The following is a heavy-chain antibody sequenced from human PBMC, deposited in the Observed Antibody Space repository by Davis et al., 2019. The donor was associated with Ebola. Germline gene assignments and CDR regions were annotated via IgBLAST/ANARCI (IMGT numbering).Heavy chain of an antibody. CDR2: ISGDGTLT. CDR3: ARKTVRARDGAGTTDNAFDI. V-gene: IGHV3-43*02. CDR1: GFTFDNYA. D-gene: IGHD1-7*01. Sequence: GESLKISCAASGFTFDNYAMHWVRQVPGKGLECVSLISGDGTLTYYADSVKGRFTISRDSSKNSLYLQMNSLRVEDTAVYYCARKTVRARDGAGTTDNAFDIWGQGTMVTVSS. J-gene: IGHJ3*02.